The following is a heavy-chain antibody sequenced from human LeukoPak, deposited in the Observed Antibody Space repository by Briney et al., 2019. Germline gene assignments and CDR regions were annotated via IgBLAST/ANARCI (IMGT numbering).Heavy chain of an antibody. V-gene: IGHV4-59*08. CDR3: AKSGGYGLIDY. Sequence: LSETLSLTCTVSGGSISSYYWSWIRQPPGKGLEWIGYIYYSGSTNYNPSLKSRVTISVDTSKNQVSLKLNSVTAADSAMYYCAKSGGYGLIDYWGQGTLVTVSS. D-gene: IGHD1-26*01. CDR1: GGSISSYY. J-gene: IGHJ4*01. CDR2: IYYSGST.